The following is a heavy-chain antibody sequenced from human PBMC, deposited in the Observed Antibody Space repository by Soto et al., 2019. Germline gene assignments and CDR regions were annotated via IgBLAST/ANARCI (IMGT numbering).Heavy chain of an antibody. CDR3: ARDYLRWDYYYGMDV. Sequence: SETLSLTCTVSGGSISSGRYYWSWIRQHPGKGLEWIGYIYYSGSTYYNPSLKSRVTISVDTSKNQFSLKLSSVTAADTAVYYCARDYLRWDYYYGMDVWGQGTTVTVSS. D-gene: IGHD3-10*02. CDR1: GGSISSGRYY. V-gene: IGHV4-31*03. J-gene: IGHJ6*02. CDR2: IYYSGST.